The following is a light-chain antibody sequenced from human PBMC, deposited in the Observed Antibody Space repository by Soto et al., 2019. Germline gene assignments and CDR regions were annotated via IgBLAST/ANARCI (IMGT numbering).Light chain of an antibody. CDR3: QPYDNSPT. CDR2: GTS. Sequence: EIVMTQSPATLSVSPGERATLSCRASQSVSSNLAWYQRKPGQAPRLLIYGTSTRATGIPARFSGSGSGTDFTLTISRLQSEDFAIYYCQPYDNSPTFGQGTKVEIK. J-gene: IGKJ1*01. V-gene: IGKV3D-15*01. CDR1: QSVSSN.